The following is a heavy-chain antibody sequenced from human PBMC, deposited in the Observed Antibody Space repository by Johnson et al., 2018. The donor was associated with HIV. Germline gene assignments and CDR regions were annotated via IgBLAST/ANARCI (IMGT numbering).Heavy chain of an antibody. CDR3: ARERGISGGFDF. J-gene: IGHJ3*01. CDR1: GFTLSSYW. CDR2: IKQDGSEK. Sequence: VQLVESGGGLVQPGGSLRVSCAASGFTLSSYWMSWVRQAPGKGLEWVANIKQDGSEKYYVDSVKGRFTISRDNAKNSLYLHMNSLRVEDTAVYYCARERGISGGFDFWGQGTRVSVSS. D-gene: IGHD2-15*01. V-gene: IGHV3-7*01.